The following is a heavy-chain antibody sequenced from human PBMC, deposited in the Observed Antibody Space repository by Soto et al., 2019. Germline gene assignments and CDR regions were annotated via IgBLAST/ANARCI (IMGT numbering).Heavy chain of an antibody. Sequence: QVQLVESGGGVVQPGRSLRLSCAASGFTFSSYAMHWVRQAPGKGLEWVAVISYDGSNKYYADSVKGRFTISREKYKNTLYLQMNSLRAEDTAVYYCARDGAAEPNYYYYGMDVWGQGTTVTVSS. CDR3: ARDGAAEPNYYYYGMDV. V-gene: IGHV3-30-3*01. J-gene: IGHJ6*02. D-gene: IGHD6-13*01. CDR1: GFTFSSYA. CDR2: ISYDGSNK.